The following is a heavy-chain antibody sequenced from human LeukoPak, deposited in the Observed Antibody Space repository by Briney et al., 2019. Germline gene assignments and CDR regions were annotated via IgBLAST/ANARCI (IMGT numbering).Heavy chain of an antibody. J-gene: IGHJ4*02. CDR3: AREGYYGSGSPPSLYFDY. CDR2: ISGSGTNT. V-gene: IGHV3-23*01. CDR1: GFTFSSYV. Sequence: PGGSLRLSCAASGFTFSSYVMSWVRQAPGKGLEWVSAISGSGTNTYYADSVKGRFTISRDNSRSTLYLQMNSLRPEDTAIYYCAREGYYGSGSPPSLYFDYWGQGTLVTVSS. D-gene: IGHD3-10*01.